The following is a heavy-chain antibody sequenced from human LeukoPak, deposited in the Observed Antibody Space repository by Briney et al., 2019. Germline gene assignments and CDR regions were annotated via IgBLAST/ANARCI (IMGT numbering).Heavy chain of an antibody. CDR2: ISYDGRNI. CDR1: GFAFSSYA. D-gene: IGHD6-13*01. J-gene: IGHJ4*02. Sequence: GRSLRLSCAASGFAFSSYAMHWVRQAPGKGLEWVAVISYDGRNIHYADSVKGRFTISRDNSKNTLYLQMNSLRAEDTAVYYCARHKSLTAAGIGDYFDYWGQGTLVTVSS. CDR3: ARHKSLTAAGIGDYFDY. V-gene: IGHV3-30*04.